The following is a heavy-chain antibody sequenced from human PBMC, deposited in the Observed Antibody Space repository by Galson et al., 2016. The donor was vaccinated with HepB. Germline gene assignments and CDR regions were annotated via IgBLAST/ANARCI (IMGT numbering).Heavy chain of an antibody. Sequence: SLRLSCAASGFTFSSYSINWVRQAPGKGLEWVSSISSSGTYKYYADSLKGRFTISRDNSKNSLYLLINSLRAEDTAIYYCAIFGVHFHYWGQGDLVTVSS. V-gene: IGHV3-21*01. CDR1: GFTFSSYS. CDR2: ISSSGTYK. CDR3: AIFGVHFHY. J-gene: IGHJ4*02. D-gene: IGHD3-3*01.